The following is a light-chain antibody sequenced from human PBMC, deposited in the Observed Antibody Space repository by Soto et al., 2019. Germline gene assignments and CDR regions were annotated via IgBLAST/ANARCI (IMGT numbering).Light chain of an antibody. Sequence: IHLTHSPSALSVSIGDIVTITCRASQGISNYLGWYQQKPGKAPKLLIYAASTLQTGVPSRFSGGGSGTDFTLTITSLQPEDFATYYCQQLNVYPSTFGGGTKVDIK. CDR3: QQLNVYPST. J-gene: IGKJ4*01. V-gene: IGKV1-9*01. CDR1: QGISNY. CDR2: AAS.